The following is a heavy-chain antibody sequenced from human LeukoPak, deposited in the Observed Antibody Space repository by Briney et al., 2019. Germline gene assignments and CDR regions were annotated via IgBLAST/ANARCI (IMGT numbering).Heavy chain of an antibody. J-gene: IGHJ5*02. CDR2: IIPILGIA. CDR3: ARESGGVYSSSTLNWFDP. Sequence: SVKVSCKASGGTFSSYAISWVRQAPGQGLEWMGRIIPILGIADYAQKFQGRVTITADKSTSTAYMELSSLRSEDTAVYYCARESGGVYSSSTLNWFDPWGQGTLITVSS. D-gene: IGHD6-6*01. CDR1: GGTFSSYA. V-gene: IGHV1-69*04.